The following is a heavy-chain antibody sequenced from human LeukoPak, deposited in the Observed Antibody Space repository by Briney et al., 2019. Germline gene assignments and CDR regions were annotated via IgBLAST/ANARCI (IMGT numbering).Heavy chain of an antibody. V-gene: IGHV5-51*01. CDR1: GYSFTSYW. J-gene: IGHJ3*02. CDR3: ASTDSSGSNDAFDI. Sequence: GASLKISCKGAGYSFTSYWIGWVRQMPGKGLERMGIIYPGDSDTRYSPSFQGQVTISADKSISPASLQWSSLKASDTAMYYCASTDSSGSNDAFDIWGQGTMVTVSS. CDR2: IYPGDSDT. D-gene: IGHD3-22*01.